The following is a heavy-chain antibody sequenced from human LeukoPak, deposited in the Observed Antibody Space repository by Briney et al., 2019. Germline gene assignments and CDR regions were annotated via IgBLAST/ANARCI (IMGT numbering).Heavy chain of an antibody. V-gene: IGHV4-39*07. CDR2: IYYSGST. Sequence: SETLSLTCTVSGGSISSSSYYWGWIRQPPGKGLEWIGSIYYSGSTNYNPSLKSRVTISVDTSKNQFSLKLSSVTAADTAVYYCARGRRDYVWGSYRLPSGYYYYVDVWGKGTTVTISS. CDR3: ARGRRDYVWGSYRLPSGYYYYVDV. CDR1: GGSISSSSYY. J-gene: IGHJ6*03. D-gene: IGHD3-16*02.